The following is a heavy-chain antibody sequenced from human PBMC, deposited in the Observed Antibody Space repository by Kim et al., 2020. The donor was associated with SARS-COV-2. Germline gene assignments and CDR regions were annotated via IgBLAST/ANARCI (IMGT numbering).Heavy chain of an antibody. CDR2: ISWTSGDV. CDR1: GFKFEDYA. Sequence: GGSLRLSCAAAGFKFEDYAMHWVRQTPGKGLEWVSSISWTSGDVAYADSVKGRFTISRDNAKNSLYLKMDGLRAEDTALYYCSKGIQSRQTIFDPYFDYWGQGTLVTVSS. J-gene: IGHJ4*02. D-gene: IGHD3-9*01. CDR3: SKGIQSRQTIFDPYFDY. V-gene: IGHV3-9*01.